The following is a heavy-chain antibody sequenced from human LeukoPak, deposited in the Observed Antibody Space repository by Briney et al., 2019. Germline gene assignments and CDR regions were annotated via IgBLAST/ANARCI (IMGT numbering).Heavy chain of an antibody. V-gene: IGHV3-53*01. CDR2: IYSDATT. CDR1: GFTVNSNY. J-gene: IGHJ4*02. CDR3: ARAREMGTTTGVAY. D-gene: IGHD1-26*01. Sequence: GGSLRLSCAASGFTVNSNYMSWVRQAPGKGLECVSVIYSDATTYYADSVKGRFTISRDNSKNTVYLQMDSLRADDTAVYFCARAREMGTTTGVAYWGQGTLVTVSS.